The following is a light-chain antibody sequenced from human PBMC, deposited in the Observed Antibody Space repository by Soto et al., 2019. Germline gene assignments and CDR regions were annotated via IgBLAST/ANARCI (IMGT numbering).Light chain of an antibody. Sequence: ESVFTQSPGTLSLSPGERATLSSRVSQSVSSSYLDWYQQKPGQAPRLLIYGGSSRATGIPDRFSGSGSGTDFTLTISRLEPEDFEVYYCKQYGSLSWTFGQGTKVDI. V-gene: IGKV3-20*01. CDR1: QSVSSSY. J-gene: IGKJ1*01. CDR3: KQYGSLSWT. CDR2: GGS.